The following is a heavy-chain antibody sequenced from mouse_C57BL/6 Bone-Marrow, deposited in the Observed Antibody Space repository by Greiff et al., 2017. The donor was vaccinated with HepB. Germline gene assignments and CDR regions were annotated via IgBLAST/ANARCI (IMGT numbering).Heavy chain of an antibody. V-gene: IGHV1-64*01. J-gene: IGHJ3*01. Sequence: QVQLQQSGAELVKPGASVKLSCKASGYTFTSYWMHWVKQRPGQGLEWIGMIHPNSGSTNYNEKFKSKATLTVDKSSSTAYMQLSSLTSEDSAVYYCARWGGYSPFAYWGQGTLVTVSA. CDR2: IHPNSGST. CDR3: ARWGGYSPFAY. D-gene: IGHD2-3*01. CDR1: GYTFTSYW.